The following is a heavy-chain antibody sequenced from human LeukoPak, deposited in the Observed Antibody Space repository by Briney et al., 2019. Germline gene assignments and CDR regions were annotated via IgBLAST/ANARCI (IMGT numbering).Heavy chain of an antibody. D-gene: IGHD4-17*01. Sequence: ASVKVSCKASGYTFTSYAMHWVRQAPGQGLEWMGWISAYNGNTSYAQKFQGRVTMTTDTSTSTAYMELRSLRSDDTAVYYCARVVTTVTTFRWFDPWGQGTLVTVSS. CDR2: ISAYNGNT. V-gene: IGHV1-18*01. J-gene: IGHJ5*02. CDR3: ARVVTTVTTFRWFDP. CDR1: GYTFTSYA.